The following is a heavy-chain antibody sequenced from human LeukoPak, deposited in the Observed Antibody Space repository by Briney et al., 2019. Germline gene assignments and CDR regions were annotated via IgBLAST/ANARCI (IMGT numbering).Heavy chain of an antibody. J-gene: IGHJ3*02. CDR1: GFTFSDYY. CDR3: ARGLRYCSGGSCPRRAFDI. V-gene: IGHV3-11*01. Sequence: PGGSLRLSCTASGFTFSDYYMSWIRQAPGKGLEWVSFISSSGSTIYYADSMKGRFTISRDNAKNSVYLQMNSLRAEDTAVYYCARGLRYCSGGSCPRRAFDIWGQGTVVTVSS. CDR2: ISSSGSTI. D-gene: IGHD2-15*01.